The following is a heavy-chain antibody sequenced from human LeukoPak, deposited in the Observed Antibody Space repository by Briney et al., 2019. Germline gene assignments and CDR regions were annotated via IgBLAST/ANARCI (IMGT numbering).Heavy chain of an antibody. CDR1: GFTFSSYA. D-gene: IGHD3-22*01. Sequence: PGGSLRLSCAASGFTFSSYAMSWVRQAPGKGLEWVSAISGSGGSTYYADSVKGRFTISRDNSKNTLYLQMNSLRAEDTAVYYCAKEKPGPTYYYDSSGASYFDYWGQGTLVTVSS. V-gene: IGHV3-23*01. CDR3: AKEKPGPTYYYDSSGASYFDY. CDR2: ISGSGGST. J-gene: IGHJ4*02.